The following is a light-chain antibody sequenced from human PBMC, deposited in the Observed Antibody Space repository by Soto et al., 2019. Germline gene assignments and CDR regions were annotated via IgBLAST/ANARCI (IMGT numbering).Light chain of an antibody. J-gene: IGKJ1*01. CDR1: HNSLYSSDNKNY. CDR2: WAS. CDR3: QQYYSSPPT. V-gene: IGKV4-1*01. Sequence: DIVLTQSPDSLAVSLAESATINCKSSHNSLYSSDNKNYLSWYQQRPGQPPKLLFYWASTRESGVPDRFSGSGSGTHFTLTITSLQAEDAAVYYCQQYYSSPPTFGQGTRWIS.